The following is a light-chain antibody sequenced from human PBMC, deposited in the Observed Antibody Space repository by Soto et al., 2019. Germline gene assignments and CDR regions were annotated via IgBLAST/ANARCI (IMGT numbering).Light chain of an antibody. CDR2: TTS. CDR1: QTIRNF. V-gene: IGKV1-39*01. Sequence: DIQMTQSPSAMSASVGDRVTITCRASQTIRNFLNWYQQKPGTAPRLLIHTTSSLQSGVPARFSGSGSGTDFTLTISSLEPEDFAVYYCQQRSNWPPTFGQGTKVDIK. CDR3: QQRSNWPPT. J-gene: IGKJ1*01.